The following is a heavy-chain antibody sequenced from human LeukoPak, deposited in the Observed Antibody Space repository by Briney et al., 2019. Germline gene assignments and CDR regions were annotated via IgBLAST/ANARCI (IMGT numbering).Heavy chain of an antibody. J-gene: IGHJ6*03. D-gene: IGHD2-15*01. CDR2: ISSNGGST. CDR3: ARGYCSGGSCYSDLYYYYYMDV. Sequence: GGSLRLSCAASGFTFSSYAMHWVRQAPGKGLEYVSAISSNGGSTYYANSVKGRFTISRDNSKNTLYLQMGSLRAEDMAVYYCARGYCSGGSCYSDLYYYYYMDVWGKGTTVTVSS. V-gene: IGHV3-64*01. CDR1: GFTFSSYA.